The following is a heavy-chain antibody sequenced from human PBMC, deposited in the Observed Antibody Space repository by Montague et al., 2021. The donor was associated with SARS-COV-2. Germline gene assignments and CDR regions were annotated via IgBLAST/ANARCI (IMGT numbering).Heavy chain of an antibody. CDR1: GDSITSYH. CDR2: IYYSGST. J-gene: IGHJ5*02. D-gene: IGHD2/OR15-2a*01. Sequence: SETLSLTCTVSGDSITSYHWSWIRQPPGKGLEWIGNIYYSGSTSYNPSLKSRVTILVDTSKNQFSLKLTSLTAADTAVYYCARDIVSGYTWLDPWGQGTLVTVSS. CDR3: ARDIVSGYTWLDP. V-gene: IGHV4-59*01.